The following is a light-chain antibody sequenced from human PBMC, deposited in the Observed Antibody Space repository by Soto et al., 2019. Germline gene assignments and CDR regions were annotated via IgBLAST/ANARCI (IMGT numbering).Light chain of an antibody. CDR2: DDS. Sequence: SYELTQPPSVSVAPGQTARITCGGNNIGTKSVHWYQQKPGQAPVLVVHDDSDRPSGIPERFSGSNSGNTATLTISRVEAGDEADYYCQVWDSGSDHRVFGGGTKLTVL. J-gene: IGLJ3*02. V-gene: IGLV3-21*02. CDR3: QVWDSGSDHRV. CDR1: NIGTKS.